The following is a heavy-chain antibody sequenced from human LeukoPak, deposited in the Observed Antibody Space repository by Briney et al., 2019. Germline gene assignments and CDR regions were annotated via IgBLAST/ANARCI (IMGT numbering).Heavy chain of an antibody. D-gene: IGHD4-11*01. J-gene: IGHJ4*02. CDR3: VKDGSNYPGDY. CDR1: GFTFSSYS. V-gene: IGHV3-23*01. CDR2: IGGSGDKI. Sequence: GGSLRLSCAASGFTFSSYSMSWVRQAPGKGLEWVSAIGGSGDKIYYADPVQGRFTISRDNAKNTVHLQMNRLRAEDTAVYYCVKDGSNYPGDYWGQGTLVTVSS.